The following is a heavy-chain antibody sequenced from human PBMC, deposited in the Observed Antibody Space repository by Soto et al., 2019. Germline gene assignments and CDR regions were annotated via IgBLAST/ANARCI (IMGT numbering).Heavy chain of an antibody. D-gene: IGHD3-22*01. J-gene: IGHJ4*02. CDR2: VTSSSSSM. CDR3: ASEADFASSGYVLDY. V-gene: IGHV3-21*02. Sequence: EVQLVESGGGLVKPGGSLRLSCAASGFTFNRYSMNWVRQAPGKGLEWVSSVTSSSSSMLYADSVKGRFTISRDDAKDSLFLQMNSLRADDTAVYYCASEADFASSGYVLDYWGQGTLVTVSS. CDR1: GFTFNRYS.